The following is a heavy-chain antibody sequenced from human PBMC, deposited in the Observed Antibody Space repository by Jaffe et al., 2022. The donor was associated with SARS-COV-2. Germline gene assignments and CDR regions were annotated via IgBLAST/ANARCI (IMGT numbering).Heavy chain of an antibody. Sequence: EVQLVESGGGLVQPGGSLRLSCAASGFTFSSYWMHWVRQAPGKGLVWVSRINSDGSSTSYADSVKGRFTISRDNAKNTLYLQMNSLRAEDTAVYYCARVLSGYYHKDAFDIWGQGTMVTVSS. CDR1: GFTFSSYW. CDR2: INSDGSST. J-gene: IGHJ3*02. V-gene: IGHV3-74*01. D-gene: IGHD3-22*01. CDR3: ARVLSGYYHKDAFDI.